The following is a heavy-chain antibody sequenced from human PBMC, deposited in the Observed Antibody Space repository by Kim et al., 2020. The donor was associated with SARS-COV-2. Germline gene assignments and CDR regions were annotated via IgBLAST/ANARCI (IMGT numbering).Heavy chain of an antibody. CDR3: ARETSTAVRAQDAFDI. CDR1: GGSVSSGSYY. J-gene: IGHJ3*02. Sequence: SETLSLTCTVSGGSVSSGSYYWSWIRQPPGKGLEWIGYIYYSGSTNYNPSLKSRVTISVDTSKNQFSLKLSSVTAADTAVYYCARETSTAVRAQDAFDIWGQGTMVTVSS. V-gene: IGHV4-61*01. D-gene: IGHD4-17*01. CDR2: IYYSGST.